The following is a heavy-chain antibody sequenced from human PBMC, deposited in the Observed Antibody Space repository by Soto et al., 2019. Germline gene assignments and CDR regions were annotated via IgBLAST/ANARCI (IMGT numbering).Heavy chain of an antibody. D-gene: IGHD3-22*01. J-gene: IGHJ4*01. Sequence: EMQLVESGGGLVKPGGSLRLSCAASGFAFSNAWINWVRQAPGKGLEWVGRIKSKGHGGTTDFAAPVRGRFAISRDDSRNLVYMQMNSLNTEDTAVYYCTTDSYTSVIVVRFDYWGHGTLVTVSS. CDR1: GFAFSNAW. CDR3: TTDSYTSVIVVRFDY. V-gene: IGHV3-15*07. CDR2: IKSKGHGGTT.